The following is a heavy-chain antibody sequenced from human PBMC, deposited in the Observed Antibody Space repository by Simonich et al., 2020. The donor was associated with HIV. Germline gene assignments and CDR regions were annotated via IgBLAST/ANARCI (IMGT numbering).Heavy chain of an antibody. Sequence: QVQLQQLGAGLLKPSETLSLTFAVYGGSFSGYYWSWIRQPPGKGLGWNGEINHSGTTNYNPSLKSRGTISVDTSKNQFSLKLTSVTAADTAVYYCARGIRAGDFYSQYYYYMDVWGKGTTVIVSS. D-gene: IGHD2-21*02. J-gene: IGHJ6*03. CDR3: ARGIRAGDFYSQYYYYMDV. V-gene: IGHV4-34*01. CDR1: GGSFSGYY. CDR2: INHSGTT.